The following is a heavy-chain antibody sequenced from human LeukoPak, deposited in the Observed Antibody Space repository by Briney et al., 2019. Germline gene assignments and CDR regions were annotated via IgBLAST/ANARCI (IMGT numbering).Heavy chain of an antibody. D-gene: IGHD2-2*02. Sequence: SETLSLTCAVYGGSFSGYYWSWIRQSPGKGLEWIGEINHSGSTNYNPSLKSRVTISVDTSKNQFSLKLSSVTAADTAVYYCARGGDIVVVPAAIQSGFWFDPWGQGTLVTVSS. CDR2: INHSGST. CDR1: GGSFSGYY. V-gene: IGHV4-34*01. J-gene: IGHJ5*02. CDR3: ARGGDIVVVPAAIQSGFWFDP.